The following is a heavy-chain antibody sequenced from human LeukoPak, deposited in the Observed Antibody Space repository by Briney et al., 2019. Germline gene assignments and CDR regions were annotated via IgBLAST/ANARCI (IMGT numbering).Heavy chain of an antibody. D-gene: IGHD2-2*01. V-gene: IGHV1-69*02. CDR2: IIPILGIA. J-gene: IGHJ6*02. Sequence: GSSVKVSCKASGGTFSSYTISWVRQAPGQGLEWMGRIIPILGIANYAQKFQGRVTITADKSTSTAYMELSSLRSEDTAVYYCARVEYCSSTSCRYYYYYGMDVWSQGTTVTVSS. CDR3: ARVEYCSSTSCRYYYYYGMDV. CDR1: GGTFSSYT.